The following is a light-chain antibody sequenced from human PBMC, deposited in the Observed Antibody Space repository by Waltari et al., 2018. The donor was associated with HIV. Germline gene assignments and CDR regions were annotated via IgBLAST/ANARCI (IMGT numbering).Light chain of an antibody. Sequence: QSVLTQPPSVSGAPGQRVTTSCTGSSSNIGAGYDVHWYQQLPGTAPKLLIYGNSNRPAGVPDRFSGSKSGTSASLAITGLQAEDEADYYCQSYDSSLSGYVFGTGTKVTVL. J-gene: IGLJ1*01. CDR1: SSNIGAGYD. CDR3: QSYDSSLSGYV. CDR2: GNS. V-gene: IGLV1-40*01.